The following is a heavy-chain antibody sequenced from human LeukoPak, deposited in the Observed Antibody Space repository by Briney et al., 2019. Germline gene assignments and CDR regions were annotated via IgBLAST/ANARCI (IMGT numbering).Heavy chain of an antibody. CDR2: IYYSGST. J-gene: IGHJ4*02. CDR1: GSSISSDY. Sequence: SETLSLTCIVSGSSISSDYWSWIRQPPGKGLEWIGYIYYSGSTNYNSSLKSRVTISVDTSKNHFSLRLTSVTAADTAVYFCARANAAMVFHYWGQGTLVTVSS. CDR3: ARANAAMVFHY. D-gene: IGHD5-18*01. V-gene: IGHV4-59*01.